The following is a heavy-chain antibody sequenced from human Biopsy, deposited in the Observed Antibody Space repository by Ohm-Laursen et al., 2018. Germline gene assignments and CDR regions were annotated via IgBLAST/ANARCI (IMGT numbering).Heavy chain of an antibody. J-gene: IGHJ6*02. CDR1: GYSVTNDYY. CDR3: ARVAGGYAYYYGMDV. CDR2: IYYDGIT. Sequence: TLSLTCTVSGYSVTNDYYWGWIRQPPGKGLEWIGNIYYDGITYYNPSLKSRVAMSVDTSKNHFSLRSTSVTAADTAVYYCARVAGGYAYYYGMDVWGQGTTVSVSS. D-gene: IGHD5-12*01. V-gene: IGHV4-38-2*02.